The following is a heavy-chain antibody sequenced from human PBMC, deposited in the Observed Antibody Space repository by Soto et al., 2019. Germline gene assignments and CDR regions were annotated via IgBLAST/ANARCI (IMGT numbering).Heavy chain of an antibody. J-gene: IGHJ3*01. D-gene: IGHD1-1*01. CDR2: IYYSGST. CDR1: GYSISNGGYY. CDR3: ARTTDAFDF. Sequence: SETLSLTCTVSGYSISNGGYYWSWIRQRPGEGLEWLGYIYYSGSTYYNPSLKSRPSISVDTSKNQFSLKVNSVTAADTAVYYCARTTDAFDFWGKGTMVPVSS. V-gene: IGHV4-31*03.